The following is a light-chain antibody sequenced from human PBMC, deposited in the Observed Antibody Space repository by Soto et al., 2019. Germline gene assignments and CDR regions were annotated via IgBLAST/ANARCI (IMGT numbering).Light chain of an antibody. CDR3: ASYTISSTRV. V-gene: IGLV2-14*01. CDR1: TSDVGAYNY. J-gene: IGLJ3*02. CDR2: EVN. Sequence: QSVLTQPASVSGSPGQSITISCTGSTSDVGAYNYVSWYQQHPGKAPKLIIYEVNNRPSGVYYRFSGSKSGNTASLTISGLQADDEADYYCASYTISSTRVFGGGTKLTVL.